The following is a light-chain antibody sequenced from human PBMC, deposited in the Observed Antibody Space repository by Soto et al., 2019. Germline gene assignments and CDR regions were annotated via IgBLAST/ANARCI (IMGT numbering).Light chain of an antibody. CDR2: EVS. Sequence: QSALTQPPSASGSPGQSVTISCTGTSSDVGGYNDVSWYQQHPGKAPKLMIYEVSKRPSGVPDRFSGSKSGNTASLTVSGLQAEYEADYYCTSYAGSNNWVFGGGTKLTVL. J-gene: IGLJ3*02. V-gene: IGLV2-8*01. CDR1: SSDVGGYND. CDR3: TSYAGSNNWV.